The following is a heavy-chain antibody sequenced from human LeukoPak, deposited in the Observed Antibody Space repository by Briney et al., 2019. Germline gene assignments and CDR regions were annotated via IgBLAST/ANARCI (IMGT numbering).Heavy chain of an antibody. D-gene: IGHD1-26*01. CDR2: ISGSSDST. J-gene: IGHJ4*02. V-gene: IGHV3-23*01. Sequence: GGSLRLSCAASGFTFSSYAMSWVRQAPGKGLEWVSAISGSSDSTYYADSVKGRFTISRDNAKNSLYLQMNSLRAEDTAVYYCAREMGGLFDYWGQGTLVTVSS. CDR1: GFTFSSYA. CDR3: AREMGGLFDY.